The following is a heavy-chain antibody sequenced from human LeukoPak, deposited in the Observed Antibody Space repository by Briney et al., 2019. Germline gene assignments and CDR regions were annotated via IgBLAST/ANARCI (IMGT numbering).Heavy chain of an antibody. CDR1: GFTFSSYA. V-gene: IGHV3-23*01. CDR2: INGSGGST. CDR3: AKDRPHPSVEPTNFDY. J-gene: IGHJ4*02. Sequence: GGSLRLSCAASGFTFSSYAMSWVRQAPGKGLEWVSAINGSGGSTYYTDAVKGRFTVSRDNSKNTLYLQMNSLRAEDTAVYYCAKDRPHPSVEPTNFDYWGQGTLVTVSS. D-gene: IGHD2-8*01.